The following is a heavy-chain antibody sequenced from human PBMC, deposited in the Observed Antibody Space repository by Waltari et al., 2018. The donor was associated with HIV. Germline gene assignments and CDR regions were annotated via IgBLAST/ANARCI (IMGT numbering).Heavy chain of an antibody. V-gene: IGHV3-74*01. CDR3: VTSAPFNY. D-gene: IGHD3-10*01. J-gene: IGHJ4*02. CDR1: GFTLSGDW. Sequence: EVQLVESGGGLVQPGGSLRLSCAASGFTLSGDWMHWVRQPPGKRLVWVSRINSDGTTTLYADSVKGRFTISRDDAKNTLYLQMNSLRAEDTAMYYCVTSAPFNYWGQGTLV. CDR2: INSDGTTT.